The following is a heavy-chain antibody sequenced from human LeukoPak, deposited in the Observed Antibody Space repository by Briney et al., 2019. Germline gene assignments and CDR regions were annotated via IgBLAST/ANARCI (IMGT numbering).Heavy chain of an antibody. CDR2: IIPIFGTA. Sequence: ASVKVSCKASGGTFSSYAISWVRQAPGQGLEWMGGIIPIFGTANYAQKFQGRVTITADESTSTAYMELSSLRSEDTAVYYCARDMVRGVIGNWFDPWGQGTLVTVSS. CDR3: ARDMVRGVIGNWFDP. J-gene: IGHJ5*02. V-gene: IGHV1-69*13. CDR1: GGTFSSYA. D-gene: IGHD3-10*01.